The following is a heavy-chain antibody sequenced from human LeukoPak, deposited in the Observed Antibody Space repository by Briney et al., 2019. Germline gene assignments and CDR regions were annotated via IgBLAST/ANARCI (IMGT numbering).Heavy chain of an antibody. CDR3: AREPMVRDFNWFDP. CDR2: INPNSGGT. Sequence: ASVKVSCKASGYAFTGYYIHWVRQAPGQRLEWMGRINPNSGGTNYAQKFQGRVTMTRDKSISTAYMELSRLTSDDTAVYYCAREPMVRDFNWFDPWGQGTLVTVSS. D-gene: IGHD3-10*01. CDR1: GYAFTGYY. J-gene: IGHJ5*02. V-gene: IGHV1-2*06.